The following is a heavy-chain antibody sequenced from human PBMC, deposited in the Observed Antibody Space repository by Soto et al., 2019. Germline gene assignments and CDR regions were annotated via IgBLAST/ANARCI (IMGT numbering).Heavy chain of an antibody. Sequence: QITLRESGPSLVKPTETLTLTCTFSGFSLTTTGLGVGWVRQPPGKALEWLAVVFWDDGERYRPSLKTRVTITKDTSKNQVVLTMTNMDPGDTATYYCTQIYGSGSWGWYFHSWGQGSLVTVSS. J-gene: IGHJ4*02. V-gene: IGHV2-5*02. CDR3: TQIYGSGSWGWYFHS. CDR2: VFWDDGE. CDR1: GFSLTTTGLG. D-gene: IGHD1-26*01.